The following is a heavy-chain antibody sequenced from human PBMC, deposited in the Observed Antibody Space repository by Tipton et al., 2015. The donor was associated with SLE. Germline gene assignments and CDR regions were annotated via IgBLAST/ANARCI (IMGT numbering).Heavy chain of an antibody. CDR2: LYYSGDT. D-gene: IGHD2-21*01. CDR1: GASISSNTYS. CDR3: ARLDCDSFSFDY. J-gene: IGHJ4*02. V-gene: IGHV4-39*01. Sequence: TLSLTCTVSGASISSNTYSWGWIRQPPGKGLEWIGTLYYSGDTYYTPSLKSRVTISVDTSKSQFSLKLSSVTAADTAVYYCARLDCDSFSFDYWGQGTLVTVSS.